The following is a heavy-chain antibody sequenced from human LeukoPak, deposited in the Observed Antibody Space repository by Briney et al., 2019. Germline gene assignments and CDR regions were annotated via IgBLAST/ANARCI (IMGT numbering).Heavy chain of an antibody. V-gene: IGHV6-1*01. CDR1: GDSVSSNSAA. CDR3: ARTRLLWFGEQLAWFDP. CDR2: TYYRSKWYN. Sequence: SQTLSLTCAISGDSVSSNSAAWTWIRKSPSRGLEWLGRTYYRSKWYNDYAVSVKSRITINPDTSKNQFSLQLNSVTPEDTAVYYCARTRLLWFGEQLAWFDPWGQGTLVTVSS. D-gene: IGHD3-10*01. J-gene: IGHJ5*02.